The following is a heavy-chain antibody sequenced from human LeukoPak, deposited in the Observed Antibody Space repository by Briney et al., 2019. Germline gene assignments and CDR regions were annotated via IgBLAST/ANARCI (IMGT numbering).Heavy chain of an antibody. D-gene: IGHD6-13*01. CDR1: GFTFSDYY. Sequence: GGSLRLSCAASGFTFSDYYMSWIRQAPGKGLEWVSYISSSSSYTNYADSVKGRFTISRDNAKNSLYLRMNSLRAEDTAVYYCASYSIAAAGFDYWGQGTLVTVSS. CDR2: ISSSSSYT. V-gene: IGHV3-11*06. J-gene: IGHJ4*02. CDR3: ASYSIAAAGFDY.